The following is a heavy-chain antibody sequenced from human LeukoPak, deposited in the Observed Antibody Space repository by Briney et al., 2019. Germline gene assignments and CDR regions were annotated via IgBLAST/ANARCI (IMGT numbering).Heavy chain of an antibody. CDR3: ARTRYCSSTSCYAWDYYYYYYMDV. D-gene: IGHD2-2*01. CDR2: IIPIFGTA. J-gene: IGHJ6*03. Sequence: GASVKVSCKASGGTFSSYAISWVRQAPGQGLEWMGGIIPIFGTANYAQKFQGRVTITADESTSTAYMELRSLRSDDTAVYYCARTRYCSSTSCYAWDYYYYYYMDVWGKGTTVTISS. CDR1: GGTFSSYA. V-gene: IGHV1-69*13.